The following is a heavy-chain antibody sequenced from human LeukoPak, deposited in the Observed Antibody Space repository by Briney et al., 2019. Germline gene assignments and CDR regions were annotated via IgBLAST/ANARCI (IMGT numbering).Heavy chain of an antibody. V-gene: IGHV4-39*07. CDR2: IYYSGST. Sequence: SETLSLTCTVSGGSISSSSYYWGWIRQPPGKGLEWIGSIYYSGSTYYNPSLKSRVTISVDTSKNQFSLKLSSVTAADTAVYYCSSQGAYSYADYFFDYWGQGTLVTVSS. D-gene: IGHD5-18*01. J-gene: IGHJ4*02. CDR1: GGSISSSSYY. CDR3: SSQGAYSYADYFFDY.